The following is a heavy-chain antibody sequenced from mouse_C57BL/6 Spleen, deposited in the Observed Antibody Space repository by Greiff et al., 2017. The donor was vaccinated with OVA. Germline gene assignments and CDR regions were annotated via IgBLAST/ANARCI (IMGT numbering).Heavy chain of an antibody. V-gene: IGHV2-9-1*01. CDR3: ARIYGNYVDYFDY. D-gene: IGHD2-1*01. Sequence: VKLVESGPGLVAPSQSLSITCTVSGFSLTSYAISWVRQPPGKGLEWLGVIWTGGGTNYNSALKSRLSISKDNSKSQVFLKMNSLQTDDTARYYCARIYGNYVDYFDYWGQGTTLTVSS. J-gene: IGHJ2*01. CDR2: IWTGGGT. CDR1: GFSLTSYA.